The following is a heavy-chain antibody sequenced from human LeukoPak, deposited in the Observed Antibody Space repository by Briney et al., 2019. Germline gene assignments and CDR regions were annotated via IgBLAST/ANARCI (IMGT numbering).Heavy chain of an antibody. V-gene: IGHV3-48*03. J-gene: IGHJ2*01. Sequence: PGGSLRLSCAASGFTFSSYEMNWVRQTPGKGLEWLSYISSSGGTIYYADSVKGRFTISRDNAKNSLYLQMNSLRAEDTAVYYCARKSVYYYDSSGFWYFDLWGRGTLVTVSS. CDR1: GFTFSSYE. CDR3: ARKSVYYYDSSGFWYFDL. CDR2: ISSSGGTI. D-gene: IGHD3-22*01.